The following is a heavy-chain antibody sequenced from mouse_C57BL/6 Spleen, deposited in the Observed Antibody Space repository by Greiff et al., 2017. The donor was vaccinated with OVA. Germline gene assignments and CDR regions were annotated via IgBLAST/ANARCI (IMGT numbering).Heavy chain of an antibody. CDR1: GYSFTGYS. V-gene: IGHV1-39*01. CDR2: INPNNGST. D-gene: IGHD2-4*01. Sequence: VQLQQSGPELVKPGASVKISCKASGYSFTGYSMNWVKQSNGQSLEWIGVINPNNGSTSYNQKFKGKATLTVDQSSSTAYMQLNSLTSEDSAVYYCARSGDYDVGAMDYWGQGTSVTVSS. J-gene: IGHJ4*01. CDR3: ARSGDYDVGAMDY.